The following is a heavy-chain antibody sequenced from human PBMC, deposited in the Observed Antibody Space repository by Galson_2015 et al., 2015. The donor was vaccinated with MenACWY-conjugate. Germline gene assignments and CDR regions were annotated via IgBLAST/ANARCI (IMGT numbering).Heavy chain of an antibody. J-gene: IGHJ6*02. CDR1: GGTFSSYA. D-gene: IGHD3-22*01. CDR3: ASLDSSGYYPALGGMDV. CDR2: IIPIFGTA. V-gene: IGHV1-69*13. Sequence: SVKVSCKASGGTFSSYAISWVRQAPGQGLEWMGGIIPIFGTANYAQKFQGRVTITADESTSTAYMELSSLRSEDTAVYYCASLDSSGYYPALGGMDVWGQGTTVTVSS.